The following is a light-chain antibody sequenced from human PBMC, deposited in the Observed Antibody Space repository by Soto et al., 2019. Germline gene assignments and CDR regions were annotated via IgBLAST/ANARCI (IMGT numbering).Light chain of an antibody. V-gene: IGKV3-15*01. J-gene: IGKJ5*01. CDR1: QSVSSN. CDR2: GAS. CDR3: QQYNNWPSIT. Sequence: EIVMTQSPATLSVSPGERATLSCRASQSVSSNLAWYQQKPGQAPRLLIYGASTRATGIPARFSGSRSGTEFTLTIIRLQSEDVAVYYCQQYNNWPSITFGQGTRLEIK.